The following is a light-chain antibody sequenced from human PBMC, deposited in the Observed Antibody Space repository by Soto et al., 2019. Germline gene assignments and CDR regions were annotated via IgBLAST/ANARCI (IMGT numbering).Light chain of an antibody. Sequence: QSVLTQPRSVSGSPGQSVTISCTGTSSDVGTYNFVSWYRQHPGKAPKLMIYDVSKRPSGVPDRFSGSKSGNTASLTISGLQAEDEADYYCCSFAGSYTVVFGGGTKLTVL. CDR2: DVS. CDR3: CSFAGSYTVV. CDR1: SSDVGTYNF. J-gene: IGLJ3*02. V-gene: IGLV2-11*01.